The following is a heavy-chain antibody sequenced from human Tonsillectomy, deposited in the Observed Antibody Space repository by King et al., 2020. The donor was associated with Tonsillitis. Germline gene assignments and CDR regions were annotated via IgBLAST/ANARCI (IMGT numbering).Heavy chain of an antibody. CDR1: EFNFSIFW. V-gene: IGHV3-7*04. D-gene: IGHD6-19*01. Sequence: VQLVESGGGLVQPGWSLKLSCAASEFNFSIFWSALVRQAAGKGLQWMSTIKPDGSEKYYGDSVKGRFTASRDNAKNSLDPQMNSLRSEDTALYYCARDQAYSSFDYWGQGTLVTVSS. J-gene: IGHJ4*02. CDR2: IKPDGSEK. CDR3: ARDQAYSSFDY.